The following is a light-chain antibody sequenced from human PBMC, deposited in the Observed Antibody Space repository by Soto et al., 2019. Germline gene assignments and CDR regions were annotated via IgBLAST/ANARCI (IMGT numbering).Light chain of an antibody. J-gene: IGKJ4*01. CDR1: QHISSY. Sequence: AIRLTQSPSSLSASTGDSVTITCRASQHISSYLAWYQQKPGESPNLLIYAASTLQSGVPSRFSGSVSGTDFTLTITHLQSEDIATYFCQQYYTFPFTFGGQTKVEIK. V-gene: IGKV1-8*01. CDR2: AAS. CDR3: QQYYTFPFT.